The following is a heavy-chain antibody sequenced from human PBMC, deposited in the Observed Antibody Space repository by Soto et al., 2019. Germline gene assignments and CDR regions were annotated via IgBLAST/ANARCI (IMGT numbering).Heavy chain of an antibody. D-gene: IGHD3-10*01. J-gene: IGHJ5*02. CDR3: ARELNYYGSGSYGWFDP. CDR1: GFTVSSNY. V-gene: IGHV3-53*01. CDR2: IYSGGST. Sequence: GGSLRLSCAASGFTVSSNYMSWVRQAPGKGLEWVSVIYSGGSTYYADSVKGRFTISRDNSKNTLYLQMNSLRAEDTAVYYCARELNYYGSGSYGWFDPWGQGTLVTVSS.